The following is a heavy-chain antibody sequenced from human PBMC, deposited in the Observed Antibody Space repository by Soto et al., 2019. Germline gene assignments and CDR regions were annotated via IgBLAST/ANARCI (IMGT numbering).Heavy chain of an antibody. CDR2: IYYSGST. J-gene: IGHJ3*02. D-gene: IGHD3-22*01. Sequence: PSETLSLTCTVSGGSISSGGYYWSWIRQHPGKGLEWIGYIYYSGSTYYNPSLKSRVTISVDTSKNQFSLKLSSVTAADTAVYYCASGQASSDSSGHGAFDIWGQGTMVTVSS. V-gene: IGHV4-31*03. CDR3: ASGQASSDSSGHGAFDI. CDR1: GGSISSGGYY.